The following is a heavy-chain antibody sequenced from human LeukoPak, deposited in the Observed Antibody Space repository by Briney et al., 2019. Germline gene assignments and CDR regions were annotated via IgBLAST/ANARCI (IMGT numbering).Heavy chain of an antibody. J-gene: IGHJ3*02. CDR3: ARDHTYYDFLTGYSFGAFDI. Sequence: SSETLSLTCTVSGGSISSYYWSWIRQPPGKGLEWIGYIYYSGSTNYNPSLKSRVTISVDTSKNQFSLKLSSVTAADTAVYYCARDHTYYDFLTGYSFGAFDIWGQGTMVTVSS. D-gene: IGHD3-9*01. V-gene: IGHV4-59*01. CDR1: GGSISSYY. CDR2: IYYSGST.